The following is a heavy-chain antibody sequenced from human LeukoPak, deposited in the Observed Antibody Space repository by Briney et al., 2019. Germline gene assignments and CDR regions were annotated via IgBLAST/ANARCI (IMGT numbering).Heavy chain of an antibody. V-gene: IGHV4-30-4*01. CDR2: IYNNGRT. J-gene: IGHJ4*02. CDR1: GGSISSGDYY. D-gene: IGHD1-14*01. Sequence: SQTLSLTCTVSGGSISSGDYYWSWIRQPPGKGLEWIGYIYNNGRTYYNPSLKSRVTISVDTSKNLFSLKLSSVTAADTAVYYCAGMRITTPTVRTLDYWGQGTLVTVSS. CDR3: AGMRITTPTVRTLDY.